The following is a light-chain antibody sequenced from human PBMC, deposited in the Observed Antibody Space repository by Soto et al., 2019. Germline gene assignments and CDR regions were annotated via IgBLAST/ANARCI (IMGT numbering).Light chain of an antibody. CDR1: QSLVYSDVNTY. V-gene: IGKV2-30*01. Sequence: DVVMTQSPLSLPVTLGQPASISCRSSQSLVYSDVNTYLNWFQQRPGQSPRRLIYKVSNRDSGVPGRFRGSGSCTDFTLKISRLEAEYVVVYYGMQGTHWLTFGGGTKVEIK. J-gene: IGKJ4*01. CDR2: KVS. CDR3: MQGTHWLT.